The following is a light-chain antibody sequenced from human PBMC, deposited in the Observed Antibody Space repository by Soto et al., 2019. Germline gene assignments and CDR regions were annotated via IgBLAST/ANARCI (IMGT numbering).Light chain of an antibody. J-gene: IGKJ3*01. Sequence: DIQMTQSPSTLSASVGDRVTITCRASQSISRYLAWYQQKPGEAPKLLIYDASSLQSGVSSRFGASGSGTEFSLSISSLQPDDLATYYCQHYNSLSSFGPGTKVEIK. V-gene: IGKV1-5*01. CDR2: DAS. CDR3: QHYNSLSS. CDR1: QSISRY.